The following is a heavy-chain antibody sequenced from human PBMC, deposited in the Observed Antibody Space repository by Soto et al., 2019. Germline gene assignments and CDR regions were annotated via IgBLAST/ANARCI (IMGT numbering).Heavy chain of an antibody. CDR3: ARVFSNNYDY. Sequence: GSLRLSCAASGFTFSTYAMNWVRQAPGKGLEWVSALTDSGGRTYYAESVKGRFTISRDNSRNTLSLQMNGLRVEDTAIYYCARVFSNNYDYWGQGTLVTVSS. J-gene: IGHJ4*02. CDR1: GFTFSTYA. CDR2: LTDSGGRT. V-gene: IGHV3-23*01.